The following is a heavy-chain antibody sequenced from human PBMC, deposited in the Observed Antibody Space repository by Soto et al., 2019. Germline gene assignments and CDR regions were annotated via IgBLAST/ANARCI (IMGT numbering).Heavy chain of an antibody. D-gene: IGHD3-22*01. CDR1: AGSITTSY. Sequence: XETLSLTCTVSAGSITTSYWSWIRQPLGKALEWIGYISYRGSTNYNPSLKSRLTISIDTSKSQISLKLTSMTTADTAVYYCASSGIVGREVNTWFDPWGQGTLVTVSS. V-gene: IGHV4-59*01. J-gene: IGHJ5*02. CDR2: ISYRGST. CDR3: ASSGIVGREVNTWFDP.